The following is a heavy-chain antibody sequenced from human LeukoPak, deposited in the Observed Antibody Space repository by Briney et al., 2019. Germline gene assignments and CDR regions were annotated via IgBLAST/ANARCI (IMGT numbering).Heavy chain of an antibody. CDR1: GYTFTSYY. CDR3: ATVRPSWYYYGMDV. D-gene: IGHD4-17*01. Sequence: GASVKVSCKASGYTFTSYYMHWVRQAPGKGLEWMGGFDPEDGETIYAQKFQGRVTMTEDTSTDTAYMELSSLRSEDTAVYYCATVRPSWYYYGMDVWGQGTTVTVSS. CDR2: FDPEDGET. V-gene: IGHV1-24*01. J-gene: IGHJ6*02.